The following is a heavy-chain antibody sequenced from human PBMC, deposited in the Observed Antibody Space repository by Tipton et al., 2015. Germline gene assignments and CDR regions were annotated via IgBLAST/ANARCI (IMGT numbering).Heavy chain of an antibody. D-gene: IGHD1-20*01. Sequence: QSGPEVKKTGSSVKVSCKASGGTSNSFAITWVRQAPEQGLEWMGGIIPIFGTTNYAQKFLDRVTITADESTSTAYMELSSLRSEDTAMYYCARANIPGDFDCWGQGTLVTVSS. CDR3: ARANIPGDFDC. J-gene: IGHJ4*02. CDR1: GGTSNSFA. V-gene: IGHV1-69*01. CDR2: IIPIFGTT.